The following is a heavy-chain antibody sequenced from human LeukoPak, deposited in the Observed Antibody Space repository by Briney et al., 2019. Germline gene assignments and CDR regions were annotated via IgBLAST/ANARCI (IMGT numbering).Heavy chain of an antibody. CDR3: ARVRIGQQLDKYYYYAMDV. D-gene: IGHD6-13*01. J-gene: IGHJ6*02. CDR2: IYYSGST. V-gene: IGHV4-39*01. Sequence: SETLSLTCTVSGGSISSSSYYWGWIRQPPGKGLEWIGSIYYSGSTYYNPSLKSRVTISVDTSKNQFSLKLSSVTAADTAVYYCARVRIGQQLDKYYYYAMDVWGQGTTVTVSS. CDR1: GGSISSSSYY.